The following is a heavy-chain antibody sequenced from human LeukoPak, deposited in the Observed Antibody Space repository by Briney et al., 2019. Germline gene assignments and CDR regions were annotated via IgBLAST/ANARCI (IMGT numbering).Heavy chain of an antibody. J-gene: IGHJ4*02. D-gene: IGHD6-19*01. CDR1: GGSISSGGYY. V-gene: IGHV4-31*03. CDR2: IYYSGST. CDR3: ARGVIVAGLFSDVDY. Sequence: SQTLSLTCTVSGGSISSGGYYWSWIRQHPGKGLEWIGYIYYSGSTYYDPSLKSRVTISVDTSKNQFSLKLSSVTAADTAVYFCARGVIVAGLFSDVDYWGQGTLVTVSS.